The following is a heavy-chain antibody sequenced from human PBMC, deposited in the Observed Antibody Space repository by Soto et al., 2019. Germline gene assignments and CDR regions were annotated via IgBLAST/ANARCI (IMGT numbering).Heavy chain of an antibody. Sequence: PSETLSLTCTVSGGSISSSSDYWGWIRQPPGKVLEWIVSMYYSGSTDYNASLKSRVTVALDTSNNQFSLKLSSVTAGDTAVSYCARLGSGESGSLYWGQGTLVTVSS. V-gene: IGHV4-39*01. CDR3: ARLGSGESGSLY. D-gene: IGHD5-12*01. CDR2: MYYSGST. CDR1: GGSISSSSDY. J-gene: IGHJ4*02.